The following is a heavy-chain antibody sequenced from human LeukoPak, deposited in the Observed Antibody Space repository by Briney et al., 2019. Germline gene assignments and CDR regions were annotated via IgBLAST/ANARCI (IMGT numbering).Heavy chain of an antibody. CDR3: ARASGYDKASFDY. CDR2: IYYSGST. J-gene: IGHJ4*02. V-gene: IGHV4-59*01. CDR1: GGSISSYY. Sequence: SETLSLTCTVSGGSISSYYWSWIRQPPGKGLEWIGYIYYSGSTNYNPSLKSRVTISVDTSKNQFSLKLSSVTAADTAVYYCARASGYDKASFDYWGQGTLVTVSS. D-gene: IGHD5-12*01.